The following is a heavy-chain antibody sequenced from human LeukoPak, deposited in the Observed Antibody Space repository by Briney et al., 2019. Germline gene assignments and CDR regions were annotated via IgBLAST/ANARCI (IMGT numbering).Heavy chain of an antibody. D-gene: IGHD2-21*02. J-gene: IGHJ6*02. CDR1: GFTFRSYG. CDR3: ARELRCGGDCQKYFYGMDV. V-gene: IGHV3-33*01. Sequence: GGSLRLSCAASGFTFRSYGMHWVHQAPGKGLKWVALVWYDGRNAYYSESVKGRFPISRDNSKNTLYLQMNSLSGEDTAVYYCARELRCGGDCQKYFYGMDVWGQGTTVTVSS. CDR2: VWYDGRNA.